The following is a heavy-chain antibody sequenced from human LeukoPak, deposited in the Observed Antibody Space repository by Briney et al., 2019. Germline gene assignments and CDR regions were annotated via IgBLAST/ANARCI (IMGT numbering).Heavy chain of an antibody. CDR1: GGSVSSGSYY. CDR2: IYYSGST. V-gene: IGHV4-61*01. CDR3: ARGSRRITIFGVVIIPVGFDY. D-gene: IGHD3-3*01. Sequence: SETLSLTCTVSGGSVSSGSYYWSWIRQPPGKGLEWIGYIYYSGSTNYNPSLKSRVTISVDTSKNQFSLKLSSVTAADTAVYYCARGSRRITIFGVVIIPVGFDYWGQGTLVTVSS. J-gene: IGHJ4*02.